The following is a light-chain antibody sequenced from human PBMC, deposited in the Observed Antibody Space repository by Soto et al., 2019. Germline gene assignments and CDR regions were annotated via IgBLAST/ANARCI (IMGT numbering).Light chain of an antibody. V-gene: IGKV3-20*01. CDR3: QQYGSSPRT. CDR2: GAS. CDR1: QSVSGTY. J-gene: IGKJ1*01. Sequence: EIVFTKSPGTLSLSPGERATLSCRASQSVSGTYLAWYQQKPGQAPRLLIYGASSRATGIPDRFSGSGSGTDFTLTISRVEPEDFAVFYCQQYGSSPRTFGQGTKVDI.